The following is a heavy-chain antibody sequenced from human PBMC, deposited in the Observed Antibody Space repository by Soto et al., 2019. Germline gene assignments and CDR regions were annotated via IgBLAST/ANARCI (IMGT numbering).Heavy chain of an antibody. CDR3: ARDISGYCGGDCYGAFDI. Sequence: SETLSLTCAVSGGSISSSNWWSWVRQPPGKGLEWIGYIYYSGSTYYNPSLKSRVTISVDTSKNQFSLKLSSVTAADTAVYYCARDISGYCGGDCYGAFDIWGQGTMVTVS. V-gene: IGHV4-4*02. CDR1: GGSISSSNW. D-gene: IGHD2-21*02. CDR2: IYYSGST. J-gene: IGHJ3*02.